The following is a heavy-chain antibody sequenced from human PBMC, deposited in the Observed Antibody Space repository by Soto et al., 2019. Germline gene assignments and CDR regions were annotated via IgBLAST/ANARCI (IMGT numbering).Heavy chain of an antibody. J-gene: IGHJ3*02. Sequence: PGGSLRLSCAAIGSSLRSDWMAWVRQIPGKGLEFVANIKEDGSVKNYVDSVKGRFSISRDNDKNSLYLQMNSLRAEDTAVYYCGTDRWGGAFDMWGQGTTVTVSS. CDR1: GSSLRSDW. D-gene: IGHD3-10*01. CDR2: IKEDGSVK. V-gene: IGHV3-7*01. CDR3: GTDRWGGAFDM.